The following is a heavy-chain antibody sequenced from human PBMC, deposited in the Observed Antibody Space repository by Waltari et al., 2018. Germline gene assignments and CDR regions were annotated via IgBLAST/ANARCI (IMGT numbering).Heavy chain of an antibody. Sequence: QVQLVQSGGEVKKPGASVKVSCTASGYSFTNYAISWVRQAPGQGLEWMGWIRADTGNTIYAQNLQGRVTLTADTSSSTAYMELRSLRSDDTAVYYCARPSLGQYYVYGMEVWGQGTTVTVSS. CDR1: GYSFTNYA. V-gene: IGHV1-18*01. CDR2: IRADTGNT. CDR3: ARPSLGQYYVYGMEV. J-gene: IGHJ6*02. D-gene: IGHD1-26*01.